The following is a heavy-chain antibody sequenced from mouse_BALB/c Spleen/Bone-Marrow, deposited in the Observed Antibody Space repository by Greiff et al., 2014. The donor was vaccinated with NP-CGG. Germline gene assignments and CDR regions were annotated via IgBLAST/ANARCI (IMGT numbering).Heavy chain of an antibody. CDR3: AREYYYGSTYGWYFDV. J-gene: IGHJ1*01. Sequence: QVQLQQSGAELARPGASVKLSCKASAYTFTSYWMQWVKQRPGQGLEWIGAIYPGDGDTRYTQKFKGKATLTAEKSSSTAYMQLSSLASEDSAVYYCAREYYYGSTYGWYFDVWGAGTTVTVSS. D-gene: IGHD1-1*01. V-gene: IGHV1-87*01. CDR1: AYTFTSYW. CDR2: IYPGDGDT.